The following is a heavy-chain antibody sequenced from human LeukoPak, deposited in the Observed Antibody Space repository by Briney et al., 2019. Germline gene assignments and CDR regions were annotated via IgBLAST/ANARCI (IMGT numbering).Heavy chain of an antibody. CDR2: IYYSGST. CDR1: GESISGFY. Sequence: SETLSLTCTVSGESISGFYWTWIRQPPGKGLEWIGYIYYSGSTNYNPSLKSRVTISVDTSKNQFSLKLSSVTAADTAVYYCARKSRGYSGSYDYWGQGTLVTISS. J-gene: IGHJ4*02. CDR3: ARKSRGYSGSYDY. V-gene: IGHV4-59*01. D-gene: IGHD1-26*01.